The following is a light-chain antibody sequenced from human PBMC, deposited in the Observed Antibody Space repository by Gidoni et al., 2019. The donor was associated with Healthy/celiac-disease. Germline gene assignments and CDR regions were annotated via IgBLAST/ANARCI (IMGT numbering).Light chain of an antibody. CDR2: GAS. CDR3: QQYGSSPKT. CDR1: QSVSSSY. J-gene: IGKJ1*01. V-gene: IGKV3-20*01. Sequence: EIVLTQSPGTLSLSPGERATLSCRASQSVSSSYLAWYQQKPGQAPMLLIYGASSRATGIPDRFSGSGSGTDFTLTISRLEPEDLAVYYCQQYGSSPKTFGQGTKVEIK.